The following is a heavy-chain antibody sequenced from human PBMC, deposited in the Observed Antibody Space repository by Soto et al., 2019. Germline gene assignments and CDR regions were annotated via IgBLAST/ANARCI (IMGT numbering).Heavy chain of an antibody. Sequence: VGSLRLSCAASGFTFRTYAMGWVRQAPGKGLEWVAAASYDGSERFYADSAKGRFTVSKEISKNTVILEMSALRHEDTAVYFCARDSGWPILNLDSWGQGTLVTVSS. CDR3: ARDSGWPILNLDS. J-gene: IGHJ4*02. V-gene: IGHV3-30*03. CDR2: ASYDGSER. D-gene: IGHD3-10*01. CDR1: GFTFRTYA.